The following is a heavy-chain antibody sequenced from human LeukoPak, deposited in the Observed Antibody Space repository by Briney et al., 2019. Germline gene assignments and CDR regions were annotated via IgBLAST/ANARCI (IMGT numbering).Heavy chain of an antibody. Sequence: ASVKVSCKASGYTFTGYYMHWVRQAPGQGLELMGWINPNSGGTNYAQKFQGWVTMTRDTSISTAYMELSRLRSDDTAVYYCARSLSLILTGARENWFDPWGQGALVTVSS. J-gene: IGHJ5*02. V-gene: IGHV1-2*04. CDR3: ARSLSLILTGARENWFDP. D-gene: IGHD3-9*01. CDR1: GYTFTGYY. CDR2: INPNSGGT.